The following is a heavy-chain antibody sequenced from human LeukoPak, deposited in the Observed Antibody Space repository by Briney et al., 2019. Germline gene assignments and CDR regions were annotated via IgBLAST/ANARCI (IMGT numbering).Heavy chain of an antibody. J-gene: IGHJ3*02. V-gene: IGHV4-61*02. CDR2: IYTSGST. CDR3: ARDVEMATIDAFDI. D-gene: IGHD5-24*01. CDR1: GGSISSGSYY. Sequence: SQTLSLTCTVSGGSISSGSYYWSWIRQPAGTGLEWIGRIYTSGSTNYNPSLKSRVTISVDTSKNQFSLKLSSVTAADTAVYYCARDVEMATIDAFDIWGQGTMVTVSS.